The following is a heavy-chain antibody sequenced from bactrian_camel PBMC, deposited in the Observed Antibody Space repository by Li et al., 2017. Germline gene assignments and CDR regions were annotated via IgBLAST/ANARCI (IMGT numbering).Heavy chain of an antibody. CDR3: AALIYGAARSCSPLSGEAAWDY. CDR2: ISWTGST. CDR1: EYTPGTYC. J-gene: IGHJ4*01. V-gene: IGHV3S60*01. Sequence: HVQLVESGGGSVQSGGSLRLSCSLSEYTPGTYCTGWFRQGPGKERERVSCISWTGSTYYADTVKGRFSISRENAANTLHLEMNNLKSEDTAMYYCAALIYGAARSCSPLSGEAAWDYWGQGTQVTVS. D-gene: IGHD5*01.